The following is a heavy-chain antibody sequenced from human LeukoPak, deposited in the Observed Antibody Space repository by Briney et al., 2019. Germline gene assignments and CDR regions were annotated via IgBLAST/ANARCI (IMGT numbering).Heavy chain of an antibody. CDR2: ISYSGST. D-gene: IGHD3-22*01. J-gene: IGHJ4*02. CDR3: ARDAQSDYCDSSGYGPGGFDY. Sequence: PSETLSLTCTVSGGSISSSSYYWGWIRQPPGKGLEWIESISYSGSTYYNPSLKSRVTFSVDTSKNQFSLRLSSVTAADTAVYYCARDAQSDYCDSSGYGPGGFDYWGQGTLVTVSS. V-gene: IGHV4-39*02. CDR1: GGSISSSSYY.